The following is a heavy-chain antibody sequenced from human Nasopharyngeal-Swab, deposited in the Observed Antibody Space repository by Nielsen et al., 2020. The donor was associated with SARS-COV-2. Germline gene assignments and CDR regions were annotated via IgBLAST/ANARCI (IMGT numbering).Heavy chain of an antibody. D-gene: IGHD5-24*01. CDR3: ARAGRVGDAYTGLDV. V-gene: IGHV4-34*01. CDR1: GGSFNGFY. Sequence: GSLRLSCSVSGGSFNGFYWNWIRQPPGKGLEWIGEINHNERTNYNPSPKSRVTMSVDTSTNQVSLKLNPLTATDTAVYYCARAGRVGDAYTGLDVWGQGTTVTVSS. CDR2: INHNERT. J-gene: IGHJ6*02.